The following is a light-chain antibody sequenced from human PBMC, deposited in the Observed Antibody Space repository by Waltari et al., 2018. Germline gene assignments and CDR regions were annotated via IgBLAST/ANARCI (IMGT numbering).Light chain of an antibody. Sequence: EIVRTQSPATLSVSPGERATLSCRASQSVRSNLAWYQQKPGQAPRLLIYGASTRATGIPARLSGSGSGTEFTLTISSLQSEDFAVYYCQQYNNWPLTFGGGTKVEIK. V-gene: IGKV3-15*01. CDR3: QQYNNWPLT. CDR2: GAS. CDR1: QSVRSN. J-gene: IGKJ4*01.